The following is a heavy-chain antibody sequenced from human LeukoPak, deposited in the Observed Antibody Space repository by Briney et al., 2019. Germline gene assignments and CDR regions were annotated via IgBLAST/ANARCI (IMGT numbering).Heavy chain of an antibody. D-gene: IGHD2-15*01. Sequence: ASVKVSCKASGYTFTSYGISWVRQAPGQGLEWMGWISAYNGNTNYAQKLQGRVTMTTDTSTSTAYTELRSLRSDDTAVYYCARAKDIVVVVAALDYWGQGTLVTVSS. CDR3: ARAKDIVVVVAALDY. J-gene: IGHJ4*02. CDR2: ISAYNGNT. V-gene: IGHV1-18*01. CDR1: GYTFTSYG.